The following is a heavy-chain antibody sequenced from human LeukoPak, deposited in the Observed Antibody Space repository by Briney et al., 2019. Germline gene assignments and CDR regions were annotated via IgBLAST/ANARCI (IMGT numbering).Heavy chain of an antibody. CDR3: ARGLRAGGSF. J-gene: IGHJ4*02. CDR2: INHSGST. V-gene: IGHV4-34*01. CDR1: GGSFSGHY. Sequence: SETLSLTCAVYGGSFSGHYWSWIRQPPGKGLEWIGEINHSGSTNYNPSLKSRVTISVDTSKNQFSLKLSSVTAADTAVYYCARGLRAGGSFWGQGTLVTVSS. D-gene: IGHD6-19*01.